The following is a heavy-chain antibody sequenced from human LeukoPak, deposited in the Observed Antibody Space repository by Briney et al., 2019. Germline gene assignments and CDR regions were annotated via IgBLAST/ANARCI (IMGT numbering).Heavy chain of an antibody. CDR3: AKMSDYYGSGSPIDY. V-gene: IGHV3-23*01. J-gene: IGHJ4*02. CDR1: GFTFSSYA. D-gene: IGHD3-10*01. CDR2: ISGGGGTT. Sequence: PGGSLRLSCAASGFTFSSYAMNWVRQAPGKGLEWVSAISGGGGTTSYADSVRGRFTISRDNSKNTLFLQMNSLRAEDTAVYYCAKMSDYYGSGSPIDYWGQGTLVTASS.